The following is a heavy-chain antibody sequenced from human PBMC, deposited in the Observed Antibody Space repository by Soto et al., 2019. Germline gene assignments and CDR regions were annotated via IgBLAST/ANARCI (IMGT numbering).Heavy chain of an antibody. CDR2: ISITTNYI. Sequence: PXGSLRVSCSASCFTFTRYRMNWVRQAPGKGLEWVSSISITTNYIYYADSMKGRFTVSRDNAKNSVYLEMNSLSAEDTAVYYCARESEDLTSNFDYWGQGTLVTVSS. CDR1: CFTFTRYR. J-gene: IGHJ4*02. CDR3: ARESEDLTSNFDY. V-gene: IGHV3-21*01.